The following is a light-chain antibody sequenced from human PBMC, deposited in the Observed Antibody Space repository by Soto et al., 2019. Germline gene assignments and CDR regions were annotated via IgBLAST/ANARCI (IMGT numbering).Light chain of an antibody. V-gene: IGKV3-15*01. CDR2: GES. Sequence: EIVMTQSPATLSLSPGERATLSCRASQSVSSNLAWYQQKPGQAPRLLIYGESTRATGIPARFSGSGSGTEFTLTISSLQSEDFAVYYCQQYNNWPPYTFGQGTKLEI. J-gene: IGKJ2*01. CDR1: QSVSSN. CDR3: QQYNNWPPYT.